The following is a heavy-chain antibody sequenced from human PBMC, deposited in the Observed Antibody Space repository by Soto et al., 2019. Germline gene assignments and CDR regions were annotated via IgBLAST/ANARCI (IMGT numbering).Heavy chain of an antibody. D-gene: IGHD2-8*01. CDR1: GYTFTSYY. CDR2: INPSGGST. J-gene: IGHJ6*02. CDR3: AKNGQPPYYYYGLDV. V-gene: IGHV1-46*01. Sequence: GASVKVSCKASGYTFTSYYMHWVRQAPGQGLEWMGIINPSGGSTSYAQKFQGRVSMTIDTSTGTAYMELRSLTSDDTAIYYCAKNGQPPYYYYGLDVWGQGTKVTVSS.